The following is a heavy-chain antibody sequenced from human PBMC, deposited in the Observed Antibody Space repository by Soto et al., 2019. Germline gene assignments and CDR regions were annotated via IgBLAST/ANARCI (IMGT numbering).Heavy chain of an antibody. J-gene: IGHJ6*03. V-gene: IGHV1-18*01. CDR1: GYTFTSYG. Sequence: ASVKVSSKASGYTFTSYGISWVRQAPGQGLEWMGWISAYNGNTNFAQKLQGRVTMTTYTSTSTAYMELRSLRSDDTAVYYCARDRSLTVTTVYYYYYMHVWGKGTTVTVSS. CDR2: ISAYNGNT. CDR3: ARDRSLTVTTVYYYYYMHV. D-gene: IGHD4-4*01.